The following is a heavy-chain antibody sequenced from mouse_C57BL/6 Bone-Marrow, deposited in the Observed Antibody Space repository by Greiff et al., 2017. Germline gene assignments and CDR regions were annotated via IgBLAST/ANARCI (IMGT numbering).Heavy chain of an antibody. CDR2: IDPEIGDT. CDR3: SSFDGNYLDF. D-gene: IGHD2-3*01. V-gene: IGHV14-4*01. Sequence: VQLKESGAELVRPGASVKLSCTASGFNIKDAYIHWVKQRPEQGLEWIGWIDPEIGDTEYASKFQGKATITSDTSSTPAYLQLSSLTSEDTAVYYCSSFDGNYLDFWGQGAPLTVAS. J-gene: IGHJ2*01. CDR1: GFNIKDAY.